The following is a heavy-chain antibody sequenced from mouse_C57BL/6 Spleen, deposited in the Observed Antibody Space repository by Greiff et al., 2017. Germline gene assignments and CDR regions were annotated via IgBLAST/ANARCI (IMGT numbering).Heavy chain of an antibody. CDR1: GYTFTSYW. CDR2: IDPSDSYT. V-gene: IGHV1-69*01. J-gene: IGHJ3*01. Sequence: VQLQQPGAELVMPGASVKLSCKASGYTFTSYWMHWVKQRPGQGLEWIGEIDPSDSYTNYNQKFKGKSTLTVDKSSSTAYMQLSSLTSEDSAVYYCARSGFYSRFAYWGQGTLVTVSA. CDR3: ARSGFYSRFAY. D-gene: IGHD2-12*01.